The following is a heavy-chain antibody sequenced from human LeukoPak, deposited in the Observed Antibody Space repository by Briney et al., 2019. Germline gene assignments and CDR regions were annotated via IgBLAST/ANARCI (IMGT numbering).Heavy chain of an antibody. CDR3: ARVYYDILTGYYTTYYYYYMDV. V-gene: IGHV4-59*01. CDR2: IYYSGRT. CDR1: GGPISSYY. J-gene: IGHJ6*03. D-gene: IGHD3-9*01. Sequence: SETLSLTSTVSGGPISSYYWSWIGRPAGQGLEGMGYIYYSGRTNYNPSLKSRVTVSVDTSKNQFSLKLSSVTAADTAVYYGARVYYDILTGYYTTYYYYYMDVWGKGTTVTVSS.